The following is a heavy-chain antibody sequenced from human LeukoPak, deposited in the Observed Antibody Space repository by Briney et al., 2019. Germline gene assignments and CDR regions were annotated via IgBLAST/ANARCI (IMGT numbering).Heavy chain of an antibody. Sequence: GGSLRLSCAASGFTFSSYSMTWVRQAPGKGLEWVSVISGSGGATYYADSVKGRFTISRDNSKNTLYLQMNSLRAEDTAVYYCAKERSLGTWLGDYWGQGTLVTVSS. CDR3: AKERSLGTWLGDY. V-gene: IGHV3-23*01. CDR2: ISGSGGAT. D-gene: IGHD5-12*01. J-gene: IGHJ4*02. CDR1: GFTFSSYS.